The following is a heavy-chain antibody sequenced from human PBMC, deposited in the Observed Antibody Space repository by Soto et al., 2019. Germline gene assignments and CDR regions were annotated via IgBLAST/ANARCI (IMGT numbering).Heavy chain of an antibody. CDR2: IIPIFGTA. V-gene: IGHV1-69*13. CDR3: ANGKILWFGEPTLKNWLDP. CDR1: GGTFSSYA. Sequence: SVKVSCKASGGTFSSYAISWVRQAPGQGLEWMGGIIPIFGTANYAQKFQGRVTITADESTSTAYMELSSLRSEDTAVYYCANGKILWFGEPTLKNWLDPWGQGTLVTVSS. D-gene: IGHD3-10*01. J-gene: IGHJ5*02.